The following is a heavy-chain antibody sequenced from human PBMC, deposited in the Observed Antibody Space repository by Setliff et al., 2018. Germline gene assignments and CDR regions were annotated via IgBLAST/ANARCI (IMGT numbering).Heavy chain of an antibody. CDR3: TRPPRQQLVDWYYYCYYMDV. Sequence: SETLSLTCAIYGQSFSDYYWSWVRQPPGKGLEWIGEIYHSGSTNYNPSLKSRVTISVDTSKNQFSLKLSSVTAEDTAVYYCTRPPRQQLVDWYYYCYYMDVWGKGTTVTVSS. V-gene: IGHV4-34*03. J-gene: IGHJ6*03. CDR1: GQSFSDYY. CDR2: IYHSGST. D-gene: IGHD6-13*01.